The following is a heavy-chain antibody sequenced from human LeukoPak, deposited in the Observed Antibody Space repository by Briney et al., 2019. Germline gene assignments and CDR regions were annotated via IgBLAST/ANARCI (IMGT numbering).Heavy chain of an antibody. CDR2: IYHSGST. Sequence: SETLSLTCAVSGGSISSGGYSWSWIRQPPGKGLEWIGYIYHSGSTYYNPSLKSRVTISVDRSENQFSLKLSSVTAADTAVYYCARVVYSSSWYADWFDPWGQGTLVTVSS. J-gene: IGHJ5*02. CDR3: ARVVYSSSWYADWFDP. D-gene: IGHD6-13*01. V-gene: IGHV4-30-2*01. CDR1: GGSISSGGYS.